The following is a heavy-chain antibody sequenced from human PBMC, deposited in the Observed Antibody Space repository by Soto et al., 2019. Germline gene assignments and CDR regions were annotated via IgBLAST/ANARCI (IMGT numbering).Heavy chain of an antibody. J-gene: IGHJ4*02. V-gene: IGHV3-23*01. Sequence: EVQLLESGGGLVQPGGSLRLSCAASGFTFSSYAMAWVRQAPGKALEWVSTIRASGTSTYYADSVEGRFSISRDNSKNTLDLQMNSLRAEDTAVYYCAKEWSDARTREKCGLVDYWGQGALVTVSS. CDR1: GFTFSSYA. CDR2: IRASGTST. CDR3: AKEWSDARTREKCGLVDY. D-gene: IGHD2-8*01.